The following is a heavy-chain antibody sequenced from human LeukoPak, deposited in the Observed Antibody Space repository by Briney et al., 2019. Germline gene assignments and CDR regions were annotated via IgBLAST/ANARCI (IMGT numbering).Heavy chain of an antibody. Sequence: SETLSLTCTVSGGSISSSSYYWGWIRQPPGKGLEWIGSIYYSGSTYYNPSPKSRVTISVDTSKNQFSLKLSSVTAADTAVYYCARLIVDTAMVPFDYWGQGTLVTVSS. D-gene: IGHD5-18*01. CDR2: IYYSGST. J-gene: IGHJ4*02. CDR1: GGSISSSSYY. V-gene: IGHV4-39*01. CDR3: ARLIVDTAMVPFDY.